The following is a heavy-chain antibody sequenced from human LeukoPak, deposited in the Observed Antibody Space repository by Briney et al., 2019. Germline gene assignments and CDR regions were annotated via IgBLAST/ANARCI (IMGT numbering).Heavy chain of an antibody. CDR1: AYIFSPFD. V-gene: IGHV3-30*04. J-gene: IGHJ4*02. D-gene: IGHD3-3*01. CDR3: VNGVGYHLVY. CDR2: LSFDGSSE. Sequence: GGSLRLSCADSAYIFSPFDMHWVRQAPGKGLEWVAVLSFDGSSENYADSVRGRFSISRDNSKKTLCLQMNSLNPEDTAVYYCVNGVGYHLVYWGQGTLVTASP.